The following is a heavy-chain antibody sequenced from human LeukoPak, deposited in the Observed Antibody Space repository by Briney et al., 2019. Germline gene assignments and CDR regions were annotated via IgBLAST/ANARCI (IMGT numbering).Heavy chain of an antibody. CDR3: ARDSRAVAADFDY. V-gene: IGHV3-21*01. J-gene: IGHJ4*02. Sequence: GGSLRLSCAASGFTFSNYIMNWVRQAPGKGLGWVSSISSSGSYIYYADSVKGRFTISRDNAKNSLYLQMNSLRAEDTAEYFCARDSRAVAADFDYWGQGTLVTVSS. CDR1: GFTFSNYI. D-gene: IGHD6-19*01. CDR2: ISSSGSYI.